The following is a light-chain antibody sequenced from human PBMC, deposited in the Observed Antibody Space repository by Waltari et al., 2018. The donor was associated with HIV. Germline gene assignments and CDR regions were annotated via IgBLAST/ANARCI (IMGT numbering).Light chain of an antibody. CDR1: QSIATS. Sequence: EIVLTQSPDTLSFSPGERATFSCRASQSIATSLVWYQQRPGQPPRLLIYDASSRAPNIPARFSGSGSGTDFTLTISSPEPEDFAVYYCQQRANWPSYSFGQGTKLEIK. CDR2: DAS. J-gene: IGKJ2*03. V-gene: IGKV3-11*01. CDR3: QQRANWPSYS.